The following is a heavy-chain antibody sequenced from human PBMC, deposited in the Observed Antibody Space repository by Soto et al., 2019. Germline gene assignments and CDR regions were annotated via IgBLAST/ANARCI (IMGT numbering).Heavy chain of an antibody. V-gene: IGHV4-59*01. Sequence: SETQSLTYTVSGGSISSYYWSWIRQPPLKGLEWIGYIYYSGSTNYNPSLKSRVTISVDTSKNQFSLKLSSVTAADTAVYYCASRGGDSSGYYDAFDIWGQGTMVTVSS. CDR3: ASRGGDSSGYYDAFDI. J-gene: IGHJ3*02. CDR2: IYYSGST. CDR1: GGSISSYY. D-gene: IGHD3-22*01.